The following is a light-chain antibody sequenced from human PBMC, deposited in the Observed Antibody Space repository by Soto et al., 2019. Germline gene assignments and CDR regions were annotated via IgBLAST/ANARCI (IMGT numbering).Light chain of an antibody. V-gene: IGKV3-20*01. J-gene: IGKJ1*01. CDR3: QQFHSFSRT. CDR1: QSVSSSY. Sequence: EIELTQSPGTLSLSPGERATLSCRASQSVSSSYLAWYQQKPGQAPRLLIYGASSRATGIPDRFSGSGSGTDFTLTISSLQPEDFATYYCQQFHSFSRTFGQGTKVDIK. CDR2: GAS.